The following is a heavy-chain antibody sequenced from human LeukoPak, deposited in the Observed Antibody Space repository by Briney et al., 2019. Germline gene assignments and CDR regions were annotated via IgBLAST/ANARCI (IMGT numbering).Heavy chain of an antibody. CDR3: AKGYYFDSSGYYFDY. Sequence: PGGSLRLSCAASGFSFSDYHMSWIRQAPGKGLEWVSGTSGSGTTTYYADSVKGRFTISRDNSKHTLYLQMNSLRAEDTAVYYCAKGYYFDSSGYYFDYWGQGTLVTVSS. V-gene: IGHV3-23*01. J-gene: IGHJ4*02. D-gene: IGHD3-22*01. CDR2: TSGSGTTT. CDR1: GFSFSDYH.